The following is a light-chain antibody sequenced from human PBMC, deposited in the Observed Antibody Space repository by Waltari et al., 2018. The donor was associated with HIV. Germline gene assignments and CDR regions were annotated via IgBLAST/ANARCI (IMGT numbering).Light chain of an antibody. J-gene: IGLJ2*01. CDR1: SSNIGNNY. V-gene: IGLV1-51*01. CDR2: DNK. Sequence: QSVLTQPPSVSAAPGQTVTITCSGTSSNIGNNYVSWYQHLTGTAPQLLIYDNKKRPSGIPDRFSASKSCTSATLDITGLQTGDEADYYCGTWDSGLSVAVFGEGTKLTVL. CDR3: GTWDSGLSVAV.